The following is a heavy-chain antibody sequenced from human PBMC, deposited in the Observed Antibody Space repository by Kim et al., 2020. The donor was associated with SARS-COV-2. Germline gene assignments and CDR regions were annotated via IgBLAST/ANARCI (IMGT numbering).Heavy chain of an antibody. V-gene: IGHV3-7*01. CDR2: IKQDGSEK. CDR1: GFTFSSYC. J-gene: IGHJ5*02. CDR3: ARARGITMVRGVLGWFDP. D-gene: IGHD3-10*01. Sequence: GGSLRLSCAASGFTFSSYCMSWVRQAPGKGLEWVANIKQDGSEKYYVDSVKGRFTISRDNAKNSLYLQMNSLRAEDTAVYYCARARGITMVRGVLGWFDPWGQGTLVTVSS.